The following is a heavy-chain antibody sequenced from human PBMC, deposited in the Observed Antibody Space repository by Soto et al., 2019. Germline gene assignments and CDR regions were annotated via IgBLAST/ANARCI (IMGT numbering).Heavy chain of an antibody. CDR2: IKQYGSEK. D-gene: IGHD5-18*01. V-gene: IGHV3-7*05. J-gene: IGHJ4*02. CDR3: ARTAVIQLDFDY. CDR1: GFTFSSYW. Sequence: EVQLVESGGGLVQPGGSLRLSCAASGFTFSSYWMSWVRQAPGKGLEWVANIKQYGSEKYSVDSVKGRFTISRDNAKNSLYLQMNSLRAEDTAVYYCARTAVIQLDFDYWGQGTLVTVSS.